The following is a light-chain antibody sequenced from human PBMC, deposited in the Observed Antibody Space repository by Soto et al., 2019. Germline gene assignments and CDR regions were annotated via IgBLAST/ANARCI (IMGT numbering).Light chain of an antibody. V-gene: IGKV3-15*01. CDR2: GAS. J-gene: IGKJ1*01. CDR3: QQYAVWPPQT. CDR1: QSVSNN. Sequence: EIVLTQSPGTLSLSPGERATLSCRASQSVSNNYLAWYQQKPGQTPRLLIFGASTRATGIPARFSGSGSGTEFTLTISSLQPEDFAVYYCQQYAVWPPQTFGQGTKVDI.